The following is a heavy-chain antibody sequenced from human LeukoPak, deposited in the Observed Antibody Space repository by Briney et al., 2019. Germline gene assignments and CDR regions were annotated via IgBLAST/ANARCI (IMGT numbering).Heavy chain of an antibody. CDR3: AREAGWY. J-gene: IGHJ4*02. CDR1: GYTFTSNY. D-gene: IGHD6-19*01. Sequence: ASVKVSCKASGYTFTSNYMHWVRQAPGQGLEWMGIINPSGGSTSYAQKFQGRVTMTRDMYTSTVYMELSSLRSEDAAVYCCAREAGWYWGQGTLGTVSS. CDR2: INPSGGST. V-gene: IGHV1-46*01.